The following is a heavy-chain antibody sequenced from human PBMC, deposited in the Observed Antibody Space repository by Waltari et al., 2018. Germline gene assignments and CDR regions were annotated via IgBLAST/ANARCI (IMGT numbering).Heavy chain of an antibody. V-gene: IGHV1-69-2*01. Sequence: EVQLVQSGAEVKKPGATVKISCKASGYTFTDYYMHRVQQAPGKGLGWMGRVDPEDGETIYAEKCQCRVTITADTSTDTAYMELSSLRSEDTAVDYCASEAPSAPRYYYGSGSPTPTWCQGTLVTVSS. J-gene: IGHJ5*02. CDR2: VDPEDGET. D-gene: IGHD3-10*01. CDR1: GYTFTDYY. CDR3: ASEAPSAPRYYYGSGSPTPT.